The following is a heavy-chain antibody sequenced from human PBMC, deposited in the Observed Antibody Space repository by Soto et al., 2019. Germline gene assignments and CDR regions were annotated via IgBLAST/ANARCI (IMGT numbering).Heavy chain of an antibody. CDR1: GYTFTSYG. J-gene: IGHJ4*02. V-gene: IGHV1-18*01. CDR2: ISAYNGNT. Sequence: ASVKVSCKASGYTFTSYGISWVRQAPGQGLEWMGWISAYNGNTNYAQKLQGRVTMTTDTSTSTAYMELRSLRSDDTAVYYCAMQSLGSSTSINFDYWGQGTLVTVSS. CDR3: AMQSLGSSTSINFDY. D-gene: IGHD2-2*01.